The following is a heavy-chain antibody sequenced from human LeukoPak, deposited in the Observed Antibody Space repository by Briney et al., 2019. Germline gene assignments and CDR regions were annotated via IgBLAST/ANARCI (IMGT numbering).Heavy chain of an antibody. D-gene: IGHD1-26*01. CDR3: ARDPSIVGATGNFDL. CDR2: ISYTGNT. Sequence: SDTLSLTCTVSGGSISSNYWSWIRQPPGKGLEWIGYISYTGNTKFNPSLKSRVAISVDTSKNQFSLKLNSVTAADTAVYYCARDPSIVGATGNFDLWGRGTLVIVSS. J-gene: IGHJ2*01. V-gene: IGHV4-59*01. CDR1: GGSISSNY.